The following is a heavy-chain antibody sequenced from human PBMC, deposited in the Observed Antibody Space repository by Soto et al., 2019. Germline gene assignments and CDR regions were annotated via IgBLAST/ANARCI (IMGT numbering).Heavy chain of an antibody. V-gene: IGHV4-31*03. CDR3: TRVKPTPKMGHYYYYGMDV. J-gene: IGHJ6*02. D-gene: IGHD3-16*01. CDR1: GGSISSGGYY. CDR2: IYYSGST. Sequence: SETLSLTCTVSGGSISSGGYYWSWIRQHPGKGLEWIGYIYYSGSTYYNPSLKSRVTISVDTSKNQFSLKLSSVTAADTAVYYCTRVKPTPKMGHYYYYGMDVWGQGTKVTVSS.